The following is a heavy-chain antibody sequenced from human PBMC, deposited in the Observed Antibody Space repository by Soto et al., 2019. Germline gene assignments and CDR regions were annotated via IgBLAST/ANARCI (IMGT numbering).Heavy chain of an antibody. D-gene: IGHD4-17*01. CDR2: IYWDDDK. CDR3: SHSVASSNYADYAYTNSFDY. J-gene: IGHJ4*02. CDR1: GFSLSTSGVG. Sequence: QITLKESGPTLVKPTQTLTLTCTFSGFSLSTSGVGVGWIRQPPGKALEWLALIYWDDDKRYRPSLKSRLTITKDTSKNQVFLTMPIMDPFDTATYCCSHSVASSNYADYAYTNSFDYWGQGTLVTVSS. V-gene: IGHV2-5*02.